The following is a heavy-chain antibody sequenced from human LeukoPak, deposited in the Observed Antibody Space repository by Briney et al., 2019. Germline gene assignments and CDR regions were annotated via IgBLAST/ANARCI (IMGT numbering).Heavy chain of an antibody. Sequence: GGSLRLSCAASGFTFSNYWMHWVRHAPGEGLVWVSRINSDGSSTTYADSVKGRLTISRDNAKNTLYLQMNSLRAEDTAVYYCARTISSSSTSCFLYWGQGTLVTVSS. J-gene: IGHJ4*02. CDR2: INSDGSST. CDR3: ARTISSSSTSCFLY. D-gene: IGHD2-2*01. CDR1: GFTFSNYW. V-gene: IGHV3-74*01.